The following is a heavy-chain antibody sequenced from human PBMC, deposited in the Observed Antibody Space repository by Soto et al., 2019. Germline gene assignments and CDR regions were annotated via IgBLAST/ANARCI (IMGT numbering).Heavy chain of an antibody. D-gene: IGHD4-17*01. J-gene: IGHJ4*02. CDR3: ARGQYGDYLTLDY. CDR1: GFTFSSYS. CDR2: ISSSSSTI. Sequence: GGSLRLSCAASGFTFSSYSMNWVRQAPGKGLEWVSYISSSSSTIYYADSVKGRFTISRDNAKNSLYLQMNSLRAEDTAVYYCARGQYGDYLTLDYWGQGTLVTVSS. V-gene: IGHV3-48*01.